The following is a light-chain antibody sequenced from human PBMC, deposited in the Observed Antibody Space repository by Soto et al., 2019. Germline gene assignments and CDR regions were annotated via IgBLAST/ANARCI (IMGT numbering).Light chain of an antibody. J-gene: IGLJ2*01. V-gene: IGLV2-8*01. CDR3: SSYAGSNNYVV. Sequence: QSVLTQPPSASGSPGQSVSISCTGTSSDIGAYNFVSWYQQHPGKAPRLMIYGVSKRPSGVPDRFSGSKSGNTASLTVSGLQAEDEADDYCSSYAGSNNYVVFGGGTQLTVL. CDR2: GVS. CDR1: SSDIGAYNF.